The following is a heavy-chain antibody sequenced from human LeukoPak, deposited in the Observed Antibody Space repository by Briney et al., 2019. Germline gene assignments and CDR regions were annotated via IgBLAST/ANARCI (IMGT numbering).Heavy chain of an antibody. V-gene: IGHV3-23*01. D-gene: IGHD3-16*01. Sequence: GGSLRLSCAASGFTFNNNGMHWVRQAPGKGLEWVSGISGSGGSTYYADSVKGRFTISRDNSKNTLYLQMNSLRAEDTAVYYCAKSSHAFGAFDFWGQGTMVTVSS. CDR2: ISGSGGST. CDR3: AKSSHAFGAFDF. CDR1: GFTFNNNG. J-gene: IGHJ3*01.